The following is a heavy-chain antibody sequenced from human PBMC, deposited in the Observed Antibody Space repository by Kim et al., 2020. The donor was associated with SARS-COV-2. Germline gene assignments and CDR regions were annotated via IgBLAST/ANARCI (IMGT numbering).Heavy chain of an antibody. Sequence: SPDSRVTISVNTSQNQFALKLGSVTAADTAVYYCARLNYYDSSGYYEFDYWGQGTLVTVSS. J-gene: IGHJ4*02. V-gene: IGHV4-39*01. CDR3: ARLNYYDSSGYYEFDY. D-gene: IGHD3-22*01.